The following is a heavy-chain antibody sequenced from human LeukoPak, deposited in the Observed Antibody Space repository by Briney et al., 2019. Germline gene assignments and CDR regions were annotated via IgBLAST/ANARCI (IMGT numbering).Heavy chain of an antibody. V-gene: IGHV4-4*07. CDR2: IYTSGST. Sequence: SETLSLTCTVSGGSISSYYWSWIRQPAGKGLEWIGRIYTSGSTNYNPSLKSRVTMSVDTSKNQFSLKLSSVTAADTAVYYCARDVGYYYDSSGYYMAFDIWGQGTMVTVSS. D-gene: IGHD3-22*01. CDR3: ARDVGYYYDSSGYYMAFDI. J-gene: IGHJ3*02. CDR1: GGSISSYY.